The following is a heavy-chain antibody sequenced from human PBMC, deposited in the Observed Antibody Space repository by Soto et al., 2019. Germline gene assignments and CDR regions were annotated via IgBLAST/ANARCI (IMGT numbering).Heavy chain of an antibody. D-gene: IGHD2-15*01. CDR2: IRAYNGNT. V-gene: IGHV1-18*04. Sequence: QVQLVQSGAEVKKPGASVKVSCKASGYTFTSYGISWVRQAPGQGLEWMGWIRAYNGNTNYAQKLQGRVTMTTDAPTNTAYMEVRSLSSGGTAVYYCARDGHRGYCRGGSCYPYWGQGTLVTVS. CDR3: ARDGHRGYCRGGSCYPY. CDR1: GYTFTSYG. J-gene: IGHJ4*02.